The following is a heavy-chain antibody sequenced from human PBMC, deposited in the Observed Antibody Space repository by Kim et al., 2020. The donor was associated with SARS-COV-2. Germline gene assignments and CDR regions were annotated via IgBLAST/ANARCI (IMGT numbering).Heavy chain of an antibody. V-gene: IGHV3-33*06. D-gene: IGHD2-2*01. Sequence: DSVKGRFTISRDNSKNTLYLQMNSLRAEDTAVYYCAKCSTSWDYYYGMDVWGQGTTVTVSS. J-gene: IGHJ6*02. CDR3: AKCSTSWDYYYGMDV.